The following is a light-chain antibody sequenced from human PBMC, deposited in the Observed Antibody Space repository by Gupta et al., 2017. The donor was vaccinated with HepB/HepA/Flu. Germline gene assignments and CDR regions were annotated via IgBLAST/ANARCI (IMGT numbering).Light chain of an antibody. Sequence: ETLLTQSPGTLSLSPGDRATLSCRTSQRVNNNYLAWYQQKPGQAPRRHLYGASRRATGIPGRFSGSGSGTDFTLTIERLEPEDFAVYYCQQYGTSPLTFGGGTKVEIK. CDR3: QQYGTSPLT. V-gene: IGKV3-20*01. J-gene: IGKJ4*01. CDR2: GAS. CDR1: QRVNNNY.